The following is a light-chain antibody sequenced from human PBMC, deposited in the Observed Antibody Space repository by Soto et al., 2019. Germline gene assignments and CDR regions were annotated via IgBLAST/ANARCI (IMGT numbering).Light chain of an antibody. V-gene: IGKV4-1*01. CDR3: QQYNTPPPT. Sequence: DIVMTQSPDSLAVSLGERATINCKSSQSVLFAANNKNYLTWYQQKPGQPPNLLIYWASTRESGVPDRFSGSGSGTNLPLTISSLPDEDAEVYYCQQYNTPPPTFGPGTKVEIE. CDR1: QSVLFAANNKNY. J-gene: IGKJ3*01. CDR2: WAS.